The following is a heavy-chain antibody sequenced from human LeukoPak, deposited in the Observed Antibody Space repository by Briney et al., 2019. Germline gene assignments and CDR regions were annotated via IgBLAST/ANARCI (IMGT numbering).Heavy chain of an antibody. V-gene: IGHV1-18*01. CDR2: TSAYNGNT. D-gene: IGHD3-22*01. J-gene: IGHJ4*02. Sequence: GASVKVSCKASGYTFSNYGISWVRQAPGQGLEWMGWTSAYNGNTNYAQKLQGRVTMTTDTSTSTAYMELRSLRSDDTAVYYCARVYFYDSSGYPDYWGQGTLVTVSS. CDR3: ARVYFYDSSGYPDY. CDR1: GYTFSNYG.